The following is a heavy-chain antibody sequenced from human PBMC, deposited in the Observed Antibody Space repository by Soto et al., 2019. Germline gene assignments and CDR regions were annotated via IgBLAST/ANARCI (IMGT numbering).Heavy chain of an antibody. CDR1: GFTFNNYA. J-gene: IGHJ4*02. CDR2: ISATGGST. V-gene: IGHV3-23*01. CDR3: AKDRLAGNFDY. Sequence: EVQVLDSGGGLVQPGGSLRLSCAASGFTFNNYAMNWVRQAPGKGLEWVATISATGGSTYYADSVKGRCTISRDNSKNTLYLQMNGLRVEDTAVYYCAKDRLAGNFDYWGQGTQVTVSS.